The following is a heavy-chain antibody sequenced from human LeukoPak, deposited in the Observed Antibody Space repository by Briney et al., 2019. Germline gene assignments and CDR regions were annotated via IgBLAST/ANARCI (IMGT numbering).Heavy chain of an antibody. CDR2: ISGSGGST. J-gene: IGHJ4*02. CDR1: GFTFSSYA. Sequence: GGSLRLSCAASGFTFSSYAMSWVRQAPGKGLEWVSAISGSGGSTYYADSVKGRFTISRDNSKNTLYLQMNSLRAEDTAVYYCAKILAAETGKAAATGGWDYWGQGTLVTVSS. V-gene: IGHV3-23*01. D-gene: IGHD6-13*01. CDR3: AKILAAETGKAAATGGWDY.